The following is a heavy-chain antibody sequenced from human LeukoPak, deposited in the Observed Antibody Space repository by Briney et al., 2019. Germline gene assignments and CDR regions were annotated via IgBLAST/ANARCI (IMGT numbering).Heavy chain of an antibody. J-gene: IGHJ5*02. CDR3: ARDYYMLRGLHWFDP. CDR2: IYTSGGT. D-gene: IGHD3-10*01. Sequence: SETLSLTCTVSGGSISSYYWSWIRQPPGKGLEWIGRIYTSGGTNYNPSLKSRVTMSVDTSKNQFSLKLSSVTAADTAVYYCARDYYMLRGLHWFDPWGRGTLVTVSS. V-gene: IGHV4-4*07. CDR1: GGSISSYY.